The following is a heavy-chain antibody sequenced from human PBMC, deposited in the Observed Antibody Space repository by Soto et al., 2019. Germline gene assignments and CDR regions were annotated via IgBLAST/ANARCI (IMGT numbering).Heavy chain of an antibody. CDR3: AKEMYPRTVLDSSSPWGDY. D-gene: IGHD6-6*01. V-gene: IGHV3-30*18. Sequence: QVQLVESGGGVAQHVRSLRLSCAVSGFTFSDYGMHWVRQAPGKGLEWVAVVSYAGSYKYYADSVKGRFTVSRDISGNTLLLQMNSLRLEDTAVYFCAKEMYPRTVLDSSSPWGDYWGQGTLVSVSA. J-gene: IGHJ4*02. CDR1: GFTFSDYG. CDR2: VSYAGSYK.